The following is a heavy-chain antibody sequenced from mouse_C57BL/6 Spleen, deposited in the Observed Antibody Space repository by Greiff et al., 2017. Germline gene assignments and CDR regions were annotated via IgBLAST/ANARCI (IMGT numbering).Heavy chain of an antibody. CDR1: GFTFSDFY. CDR3: ARGTGTSYYAMDY. J-gene: IGHJ4*01. Sequence: EVNLVESGGGLVQSGRSLRLSCATSGFTFSDFYMEWVRQAPGKGLEWIAASRNKANDYTTEYSASVKGRFIVSRDTSQSILYLQMNALRAEDTAIYYCARGTGTSYYAMDYWGQGTSVTVSS. V-gene: IGHV7-1*01. D-gene: IGHD4-1*01. CDR2: SRNKANDYTT.